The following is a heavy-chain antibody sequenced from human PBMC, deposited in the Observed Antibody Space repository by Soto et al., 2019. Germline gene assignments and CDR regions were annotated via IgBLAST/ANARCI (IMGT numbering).Heavy chain of an antibody. D-gene: IGHD6-19*01. CDR1: GDSVSSNSAA. Sequence: SQTLSLTCAIPGDSVSSNSAAWNWIRQSPSRGLEWRGRTYYGSKWYSDYAESVKSRIAINPDTSKNQFSLQLNSVTPEDTAVYYCARSYSVAGSQYKWFDPWGQGTLVTVS. CDR3: ARSYSVAGSQYKWFDP. V-gene: IGHV6-1*01. CDR2: TYYGSKWYS. J-gene: IGHJ5*02.